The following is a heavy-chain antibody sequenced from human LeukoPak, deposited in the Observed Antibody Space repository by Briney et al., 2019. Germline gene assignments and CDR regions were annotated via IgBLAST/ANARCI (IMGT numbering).Heavy chain of an antibody. Sequence: SETLSLTCTVSGGSIISTSYYWGWIRQPPGKGLEWIGSIYYSGSTYYNPSPKSRVTISVDTSKNQFSLKLSSVTAADTAVYYCASYSSSSFDYWGQGTLVTVSS. CDR1: GGSIISTSYY. V-gene: IGHV4-39*01. D-gene: IGHD6-6*01. CDR3: ASYSSSSFDY. J-gene: IGHJ4*02. CDR2: IYYSGST.